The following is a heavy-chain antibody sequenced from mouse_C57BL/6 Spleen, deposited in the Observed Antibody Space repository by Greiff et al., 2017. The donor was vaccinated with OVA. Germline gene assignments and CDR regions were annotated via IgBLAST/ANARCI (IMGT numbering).Heavy chain of an antibody. D-gene: IGHD2-4*01. J-gene: IGHJ4*01. CDR2: ISSGGDYI. CDR1: GFTFSSYA. CDR3: TREGVYYDYDEGYYAMDY. V-gene: IGHV5-9-1*02. Sequence: EVMLVESGEGLVKPGGSLKLSCAASGFTFSSYAMSWVRQTPEKRLEWVAYISSGGDYIYYADTVKGRFTISRDNARNTLYLQMSSLKSEDTAMYYCTREGVYYDYDEGYYAMDYWGQGTSVTVSS.